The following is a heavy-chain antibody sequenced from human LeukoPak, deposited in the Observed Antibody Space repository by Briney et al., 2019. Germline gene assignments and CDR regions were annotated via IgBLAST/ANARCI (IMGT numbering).Heavy chain of an antibody. V-gene: IGHV3-74*01. D-gene: IGHD3-10*01. CDR3: AKDGDVYGSGSYYFDY. J-gene: IGHJ4*02. CDR1: GFTFSSYW. Sequence: GGSLRLSCAASGFTFSSYWMHWVRQAPGRGLVWVSRINTDGSSTTYADSVKGRFTISRDNAKNTLYLQMNSLRAEDTAVYYCAKDGDVYGSGSYYFDYWGQGTLVTVSS. CDR2: INTDGSST.